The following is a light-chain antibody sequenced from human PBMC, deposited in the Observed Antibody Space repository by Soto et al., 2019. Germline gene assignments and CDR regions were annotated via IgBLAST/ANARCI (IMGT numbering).Light chain of an antibody. V-gene: IGKV3-11*01. CDR2: YAS. CDR1: QGLGSN. Sequence: EFVLTQSPATLSLSPGERATLSCRASQGLGSNLAWYQQKPGQAPRLLIYYASNMAPGGPARFSGSGSGTDFTLIISSLEPEDFAVYYCQQHSNWPRTFGEGTKVDIK. J-gene: IGKJ1*01. CDR3: QQHSNWPRT.